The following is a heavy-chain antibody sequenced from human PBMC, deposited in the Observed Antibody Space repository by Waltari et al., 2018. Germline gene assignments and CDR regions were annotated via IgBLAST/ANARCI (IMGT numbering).Heavy chain of an antibody. J-gene: IGHJ4*02. CDR1: VFTFSSYS. Sequence: EVQLVESGGGLVKPGGSLRLSCAASVFTFSSYSMNWVRQAPGKGLEWVSSISSSSSYIYYADSVKGRFTISRDNAKNSLYLQMNSLRAEDTAVYYCARDSGDFWSAGGGFDYWGQGTLVTVSS. CDR3: ARDSGDFWSAGGGFDY. CDR2: ISSSSSYI. V-gene: IGHV3-21*01. D-gene: IGHD3-3*01.